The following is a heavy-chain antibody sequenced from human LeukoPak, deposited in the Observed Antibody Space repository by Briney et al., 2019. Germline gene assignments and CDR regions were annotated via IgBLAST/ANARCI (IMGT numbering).Heavy chain of an antibody. CDR1: GYTFTSYD. J-gene: IGHJ4*02. V-gene: IGHV1-8*01. Sequence: ASVKVSCKASGYTFTSYDINWVRQATGQGLEWVGWMNPNSGNTGYAQKFQGRVTMTRNTSISTAYMELSSLRSEDTAVYYCARGRNRYDFWSGYVDYWGQGTLVTVSS. CDR2: MNPNSGNT. CDR3: ARGRNRYDFWSGYVDY. D-gene: IGHD3-3*01.